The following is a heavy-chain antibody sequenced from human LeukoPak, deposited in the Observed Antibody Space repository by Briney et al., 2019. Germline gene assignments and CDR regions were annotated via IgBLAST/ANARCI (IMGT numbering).Heavy chain of an antibody. CDR2: IYNSGST. Sequence: PSETLSLTCSVSGGSIGSGGYFWSWIRQHPGKGLEWVGYIYNSGSTYYNPSLKSRVTISIDTSKNQFSLKLSSVTAADTAVYYCATSLVAYYDIKGYSAFDIWGQGTLVTVSS. J-gene: IGHJ3*02. CDR3: ATSLVAYYDIKGYSAFDI. D-gene: IGHD3-22*01. CDR1: GGSIGSGGYF. V-gene: IGHV4-31*03.